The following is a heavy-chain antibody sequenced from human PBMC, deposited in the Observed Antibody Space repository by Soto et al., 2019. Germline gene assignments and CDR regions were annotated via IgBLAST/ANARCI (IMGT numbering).Heavy chain of an antibody. CDR1: GGSISSGGYY. J-gene: IGHJ6*02. CDR3: ARDRAAYSYGDRDYYYYGMDV. D-gene: IGHD5-18*01. Sequence: SETLSLTCTVSGGSISSGGYYWSWIRQHPGKGLEWIGYIYYSGSTYYNPSLKSRVTISVDTSKNQFSLSMSSVTAAVTAVYYCARDRAAYSYGDRDYYYYGMDVWGQGTTVTVSS. CDR2: IYYSGST. V-gene: IGHV4-31*03.